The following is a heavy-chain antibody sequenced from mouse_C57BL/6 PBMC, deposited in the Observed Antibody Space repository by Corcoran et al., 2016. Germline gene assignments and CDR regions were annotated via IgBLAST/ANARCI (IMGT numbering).Heavy chain of an antibody. CDR1: GYTFTDYN. D-gene: IGHD1-1*01. CDR2: INPNNGGT. Sequence: EVQLQQSGPELVKPGASVKIPCKASGYTFTDYNMDWVKQSHGKSLEWIGDINPNNGGTIYNQKFKGKATLTVDKSSSTAYMELRSLTSEDTAVYYCARHGSSHWYFDVWGTGTTVTVSS. J-gene: IGHJ1*03. V-gene: IGHV1-18*01. CDR3: ARHGSSHWYFDV.